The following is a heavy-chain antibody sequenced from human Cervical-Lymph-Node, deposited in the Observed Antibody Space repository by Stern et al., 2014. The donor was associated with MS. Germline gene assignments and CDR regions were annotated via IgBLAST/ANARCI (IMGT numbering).Heavy chain of an antibody. D-gene: IGHD3-10*01. V-gene: IGHV3-53*01. CDR1: GFTVRTNY. Sequence: MQLVQSGGGLVQPGGSLRLSCAASGFTVRTNYMSWVRQVPGKGLEWVSLIYSDGSTYYADSVKGRFTISRDNSKNTVHLQMNSLRAEDTAVYYCARDRAFIKGSGFDIWGQGTMVTVSS. CDR2: IYSDGST. CDR3: ARDRAFIKGSGFDI. J-gene: IGHJ3*02.